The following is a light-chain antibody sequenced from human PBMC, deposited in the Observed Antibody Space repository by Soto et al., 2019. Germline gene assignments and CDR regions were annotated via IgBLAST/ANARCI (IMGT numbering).Light chain of an antibody. CDR2: SAS. J-gene: IGKJ3*01. CDR1: QNISNY. CDR3: QQSYSALIFT. V-gene: IGKV1-39*01. Sequence: DIQMTQSPFSLSASVGDRVTITCRASQNISNYLNWYQHKPGKAPKPLIYSASSLQSGVPSRLSGSGSGTDFSLTINSLQPEDFATYYCQQSYSALIFTFGPGTKVDIK.